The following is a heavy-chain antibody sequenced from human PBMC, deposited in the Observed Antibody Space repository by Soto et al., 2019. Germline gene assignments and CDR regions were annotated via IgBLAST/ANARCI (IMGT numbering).Heavy chain of an antibody. J-gene: IGHJ4*02. CDR1: GYSFTSYW. D-gene: IGHD3-10*01. CDR2: IYPGDSDT. CDR3: ARQINYFHHFGTMVRGDDFDY. V-gene: IGHV5-51*01. Sequence: GESLKISCKGSGYSFTSYWIGWVRQMPGKGLEWMGIIYPGDSDTRYSPSFQGQVTISADKSISTAYLQWSSLKASDTAMYYCARQINYFHHFGTMVRGDDFDYWGQGTLVTVSS.